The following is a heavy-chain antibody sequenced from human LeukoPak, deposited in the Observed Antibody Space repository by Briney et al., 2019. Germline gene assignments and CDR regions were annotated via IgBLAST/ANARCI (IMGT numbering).Heavy chain of an antibody. J-gene: IGHJ4*02. D-gene: IGHD3-22*01. V-gene: IGHV4-38-2*02. CDR2: FYHSGST. CDR1: GYSISSGYY. Sequence: SETLSLTCTVSGYSISSGYYWGWIRQPPGKGLEWIGSFYHSGSTYYNPSLKSRVTISVETSKNQFSLKMTSVTAADTAVYYCARGGSGYYWVDYWGQGTLVTVSS. CDR3: ARGGSGYYWVDY.